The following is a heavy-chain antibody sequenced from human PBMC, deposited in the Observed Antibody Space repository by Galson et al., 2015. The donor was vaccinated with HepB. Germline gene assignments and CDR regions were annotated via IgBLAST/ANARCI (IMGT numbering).Heavy chain of an antibody. CDR2: ISDDGSNK. J-gene: IGHJ4*02. CDR1: GFTFSSYA. V-gene: IGHV3-30-3*01. D-gene: IGHD2-15*01. Sequence: SLRLSGAASGFTFSSYAMHWVRQAPGKGLEWVAVISDDGSNKYYADSVKGRFTISRDNSKNTLYLQMNSLRAEDTAVYYCAREGMVAASHLGDYWGQGTLVTVSS. CDR3: AREGMVAASHLGDY.